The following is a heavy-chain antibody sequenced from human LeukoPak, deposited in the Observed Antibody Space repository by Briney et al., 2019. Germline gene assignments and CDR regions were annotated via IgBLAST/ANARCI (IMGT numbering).Heavy chain of an antibody. Sequence: LAGGSLRLSCAASGFTFSNYWMTWVRQAPGKGLEWVAHIKEDGGEKHYVDPVKGRFTISRDNAKNSLYLQMNSLRAEDTAMYYCVRDRGYCSGGTCYALRDYWGQGTLVTVSS. D-gene: IGHD2-15*01. CDR3: VRDRGYCSGGTCYALRDY. CDR1: GFTFSNYW. CDR2: IKEDGGEK. V-gene: IGHV3-7*01. J-gene: IGHJ4*02.